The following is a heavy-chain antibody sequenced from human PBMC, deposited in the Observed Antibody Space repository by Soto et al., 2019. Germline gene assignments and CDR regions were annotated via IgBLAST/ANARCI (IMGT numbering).Heavy chain of an antibody. CDR2: IIPIFGTA. CDR1: GGTFSSYA. CDR3: SKKENSYGSDY. Sequence: SVKVSCKASGGTFSSYAISWVRQAPGQGLEWMGGIIPIFGTANYAQKFQGRVTITADESTSTAYMELSSLRSEDTAVYYCSKKENSYGSDYWGPGPLLTVSS. V-gene: IGHV1-69*13. J-gene: IGHJ4*02. D-gene: IGHD5-18*01.